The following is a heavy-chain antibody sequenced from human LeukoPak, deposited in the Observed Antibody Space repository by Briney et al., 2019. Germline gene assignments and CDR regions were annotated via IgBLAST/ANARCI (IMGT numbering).Heavy chain of an antibody. D-gene: IGHD1-26*01. J-gene: IGHJ2*01. Sequence: NPSETLSLTCTVSGYSISSGYYWGWIRQPPGKGLEWIGSIYHSGSTYYNPSLKSRVTISVDTSKNQFSLELSSVTAADTAVYYCARYMGATTNSWYFDLWGRGTLVTVSS. V-gene: IGHV4-38-2*02. CDR2: IYHSGST. CDR3: ARYMGATTNSWYFDL. CDR1: GYSISSGYY.